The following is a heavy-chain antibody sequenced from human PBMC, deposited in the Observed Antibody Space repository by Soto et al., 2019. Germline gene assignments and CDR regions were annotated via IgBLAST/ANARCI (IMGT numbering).Heavy chain of an antibody. CDR3: ARLPGAFYYDNGDYDFLDY. D-gene: IGHD3-3*01. CDR1: GLSVVGSY. J-gene: IGHJ4*02. Sequence: GGSLRLSCAASGLSVVGSYMNWFRQSEQKGLEWISVVYPDDNTYYAESVRGRFTISRDRSKNTVSLQMNSLRAEDTAVYYCARLPGAFYYDNGDYDFLDYWGQGTLVTVSS. CDR2: VYPDDNT. V-gene: IGHV3-53*01.